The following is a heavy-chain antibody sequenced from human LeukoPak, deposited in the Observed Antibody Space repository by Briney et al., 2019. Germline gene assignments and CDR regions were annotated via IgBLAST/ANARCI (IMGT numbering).Heavy chain of an antibody. D-gene: IGHD3-22*01. Sequence: PSETLSLTCTVSGGSISSSSYYWGWIRQPPGKGLEWIGSIYYSGSTYYNPSLKSRVTISVDTSKNQFSLKLSSVTAADTAVYYCASHPPAYYYDSSGYYDYWGQGTLVTVSS. V-gene: IGHV4-39*01. CDR1: GGSISSSSYY. CDR3: ASHPPAYYYDSSGYYDY. CDR2: IYYSGST. J-gene: IGHJ4*02.